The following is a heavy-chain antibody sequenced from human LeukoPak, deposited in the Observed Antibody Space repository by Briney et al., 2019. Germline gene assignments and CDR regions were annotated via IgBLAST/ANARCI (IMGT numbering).Heavy chain of an antibody. Sequence: SETLSLTCTVSDGSISSYYRNWFRQPPGKGLEWIGHIYYTGTTHYNPSLKSRVSISIDTSKNQFSLKLRSVTAVDTAVYYCARWGHFDTSGYFVADYWGQGTLITVSS. CDR1: DGSISSYY. CDR3: ARWGHFDTSGYFVADY. D-gene: IGHD3-22*01. CDR2: IYYTGTT. V-gene: IGHV4-59*01. J-gene: IGHJ4*02.